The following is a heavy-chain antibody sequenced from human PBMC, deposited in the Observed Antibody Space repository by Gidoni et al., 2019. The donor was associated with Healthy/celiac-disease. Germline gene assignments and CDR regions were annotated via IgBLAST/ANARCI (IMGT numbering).Heavy chain of an antibody. J-gene: IGHJ3*02. Sequence: EVQLVESGGGLVKPGGSLRLSCAASGFTFSSYSMNWVRQAPGKGLGWVSSISSSSSYIYYADSVKGRFTISRDNAKNSLYLQMNSLRAEDTAVYYCARYHGDTDDAFDIWGQGTMVTVSS. CDR3: ARYHGDTDDAFDI. CDR1: GFTFSSYS. CDR2: ISSSSSYI. V-gene: IGHV3-21*01. D-gene: IGHD5-18*01.